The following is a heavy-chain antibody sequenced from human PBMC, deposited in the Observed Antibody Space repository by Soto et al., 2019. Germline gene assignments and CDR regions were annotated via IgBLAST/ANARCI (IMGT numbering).Heavy chain of an antibody. CDR3: ARGDADCSGGSCYFGREYFQH. V-gene: IGHV4-31*03. CDR2: IYYSGST. D-gene: IGHD2-15*01. CDR1: GGSIISGVYY. J-gene: IGHJ1*01. Sequence: PSETLSLTCTVSGGSIISGVYYWSWIRQHPGKGLEWIGYIYYSGSTYYNPSLKSRVTISVDTSKNQFSLKLSSVTAADTALYYCARGDADCSGGSCYFGREYFQHWGQGTLVTVSS.